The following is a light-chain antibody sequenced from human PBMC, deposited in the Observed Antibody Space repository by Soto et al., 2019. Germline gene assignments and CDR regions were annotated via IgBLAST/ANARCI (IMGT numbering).Light chain of an antibody. Sequence: QSALTQPASVSGSPGQPITISCTGTSSDVGANNYVSWYQHHHGKTHKLLIYEVSNRPSGVSSRFSGSKSGNTASLTISGLQAEDEADYYCSSYINSITFVVFGGGTKLTVL. CDR3: SSYINSITFVV. CDR2: EVS. CDR1: SSDVGANNY. V-gene: IGLV2-14*01. J-gene: IGLJ2*01.